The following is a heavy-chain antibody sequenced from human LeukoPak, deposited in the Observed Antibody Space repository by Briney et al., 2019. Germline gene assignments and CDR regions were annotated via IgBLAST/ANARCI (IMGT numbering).Heavy chain of an antibody. J-gene: IGHJ5*02. D-gene: IGHD3-22*01. CDR3: ARDLGQYYDTSDNWFDP. V-gene: IGHV3-74*01. Sequence: GGSLRLSCAASGFTFSNYWMHWVRQAPGKGLVWVSRINSDRINTSYADSVKGRFTISRDNAKNTLNLQMNSLRAEDTAVYYCARDLGQYYDTSDNWFDPWGQGTLVTVSS. CDR1: GFTFSNYW. CDR2: INSDRINT.